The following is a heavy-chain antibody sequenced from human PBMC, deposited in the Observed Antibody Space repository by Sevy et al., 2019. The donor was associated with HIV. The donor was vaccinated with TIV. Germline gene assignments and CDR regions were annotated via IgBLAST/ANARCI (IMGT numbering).Heavy chain of an antibody. CDR2: IIPIFGTA. CDR3: VEGGTHYDFWSGYSSDAFDI. Sequence: ASVKVSCKASGGTFSSYAISWVRQAPGQGLEWMGGIIPIFGTANNAQKFQGRVTITADESTSTAYMELSSLRSEDTAVYYCVEGGTHYDFWSGYSSDAFDIWGQGTMVTVSS. CDR1: GGTFSSYA. J-gene: IGHJ3*02. D-gene: IGHD3-3*01. V-gene: IGHV1-69*13.